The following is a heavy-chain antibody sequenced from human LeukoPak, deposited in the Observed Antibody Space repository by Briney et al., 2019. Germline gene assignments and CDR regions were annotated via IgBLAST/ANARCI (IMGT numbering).Heavy chain of an antibody. CDR2: ISYDGSNK. Sequence: GGSLRLSCAASEFSVGSNYMTWVRQAPGKGLEWVAVISYDGSNKYYADSVKGRFTISRDNSKNTLYLQMNSLRAEDTAVYYCAKDRFGSYDLDYWGQGTLVTVSS. CDR3: AKDRFGSYDLDY. J-gene: IGHJ4*02. CDR1: EFSVGSNY. D-gene: IGHD1-26*01. V-gene: IGHV3-30*18.